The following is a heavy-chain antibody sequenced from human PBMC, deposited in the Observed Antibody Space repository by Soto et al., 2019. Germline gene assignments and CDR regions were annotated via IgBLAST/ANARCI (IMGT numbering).Heavy chain of an antibody. J-gene: IGHJ1*01. CDR2: IHPSGDT. D-gene: IGHD2-8*01. V-gene: IGHV1-46*01. Sequence: QVQLVQSGAEVKKPGASVKVACKASGYKFTTYFIHWGRQAPGQGLEWMGMIHPSGDTGYGQKFRGRVTMTIDTSTTTAYMELRNLTSEDTAIYFAVRGYCTTTPCSGDFKHWGQGTLVTVSS. CDR3: VRGYCTTTPCSGDFKH. CDR1: GYKFTTYF.